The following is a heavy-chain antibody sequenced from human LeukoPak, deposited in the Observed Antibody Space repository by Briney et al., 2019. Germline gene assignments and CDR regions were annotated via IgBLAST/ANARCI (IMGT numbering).Heavy chain of an antibody. J-gene: IGHJ4*02. CDR2: IYHSGST. D-gene: IGHD2-8*01. CDR3: ASLLGYCTNGVCYPIPTIFDY. V-gene: IGHV4-4*02. CDR1: GGSISSSNW. Sequence: SGTLSLTCAVSGGSISSSNWWSWVRQPPGKGLEWIGEIYHSGSTNYNPSLKSRVTISVDRSKNQFSLKLSSVTAAGTAVYYCASLLGYCTNGVCYPIPTIFDYWGQGTLVTVSS.